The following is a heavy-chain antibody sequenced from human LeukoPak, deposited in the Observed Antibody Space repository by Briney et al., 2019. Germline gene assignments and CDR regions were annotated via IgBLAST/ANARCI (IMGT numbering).Heavy chain of an antibody. Sequence: GGSLRLSCAASGFTFSHYGMHWVRQAPGKGLEWVAVISYDGSNKYYADSVKGRFTISRDNSKNTLYLQMNSLRAEDTAVYYCARGLYYYGSGSYYTKWGQGTLVTVSS. CDR1: GFTFSHYG. CDR3: ARGLYYYGSGSYYTK. D-gene: IGHD3-10*01. J-gene: IGHJ4*02. CDR2: ISYDGSNK. V-gene: IGHV3-30*03.